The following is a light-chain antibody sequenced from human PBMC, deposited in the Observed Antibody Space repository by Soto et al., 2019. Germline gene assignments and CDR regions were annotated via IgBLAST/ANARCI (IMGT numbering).Light chain of an antibody. Sequence: QSALTQPPSASGSPGQSVTISCTGTSSDVGGYNYVSWYQQHPGKAPKLIIYDVNKTPSGVSDRFSASKSGNTASLTVSWLQAEDEADYYCSSYAGTNNVIFGGGTKVTVL. V-gene: IGLV2-8*01. CDR3: SSYAGTNNVI. CDR2: DVN. CDR1: SSDVGGYNY. J-gene: IGLJ2*01.